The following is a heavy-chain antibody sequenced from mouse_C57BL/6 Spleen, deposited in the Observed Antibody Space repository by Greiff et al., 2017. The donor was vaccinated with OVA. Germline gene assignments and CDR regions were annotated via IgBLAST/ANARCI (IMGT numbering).Heavy chain of an antibody. V-gene: IGHV14-3*01. CDR2: IDPANGNT. D-gene: IGHD1-1*01. CDR1: GFTIKNTY. J-gene: IGHJ3*01. Sequence: VQLQQSVAELVRPGASVKLSCTASGFTIKNTYMHWVKQRPEQGLEWIGRIDPANGNTKYAPKFPGKATITADTSSNTAYLQLSSLTSEDTAIYYCARDYGSSSTPFAYWGQGTLVTVSA. CDR3: ARDYGSSSTPFAY.